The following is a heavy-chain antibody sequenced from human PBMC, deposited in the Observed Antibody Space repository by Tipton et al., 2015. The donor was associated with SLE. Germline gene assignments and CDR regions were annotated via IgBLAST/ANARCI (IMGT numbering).Heavy chain of an antibody. CDR3: ARWRDAFDY. CDR2: VYPTDSDT. CDR1: GYSFTSYW. V-gene: IGHV5-51*01. D-gene: IGHD3-3*01. Sequence: QLVQSGAEVKKPGESLKISCKGSGYSFTSYWIGWVRQTPGKGLEWMGIVYPTDSDTRYSPSFEGQVIISADKSINTAYLEWSSLKASDTATYYCARWRDAFDYWGQGALVTVSS. J-gene: IGHJ4*02.